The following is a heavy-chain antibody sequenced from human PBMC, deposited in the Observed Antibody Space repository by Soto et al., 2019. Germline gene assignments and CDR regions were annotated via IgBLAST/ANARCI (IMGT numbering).Heavy chain of an antibody. J-gene: IGHJ6*02. CDR1: GGSISNYY. D-gene: IGHD4-4*01. Sequence: PSETLSLTCTVSGGSISNYYWSWIRQPPGKGLEWIGYIYYSGSTSYNPSLKSRVTMSVDTSKNQFSLKLSSVTAADTAVYYCARSQSYYYYCMDVWGQGNMVTVSS. CDR2: IYYSGST. CDR3: ARSQSYYYYCMDV. V-gene: IGHV4-59*01.